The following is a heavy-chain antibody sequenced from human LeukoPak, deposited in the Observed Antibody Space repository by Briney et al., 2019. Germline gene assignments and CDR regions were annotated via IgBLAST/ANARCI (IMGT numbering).Heavy chain of an antibody. CDR1: GFTVSSNY. CDR3: ASKRGYSYGFDYGY. Sequence: GGSLRLSCAASGFTVSSNYMSWVRQAPGKGLEWVSVIYSGGSTYYADSVKGRFTISRDNSKNTLYLQMNSLRAEDTAVYYCASKRGYSYGFDYGYWGQGTLVTVSS. D-gene: IGHD5-18*01. J-gene: IGHJ4*02. V-gene: IGHV3-53*01. CDR2: IYSGGST.